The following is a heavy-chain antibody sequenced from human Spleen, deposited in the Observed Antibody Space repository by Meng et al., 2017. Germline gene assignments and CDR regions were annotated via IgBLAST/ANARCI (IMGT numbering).Heavy chain of an antibody. Sequence: VLLHRWGAGMCTPSEPLSLTCVVSGGSFGGYYWSWIRQPPGKGLEWIGEINHSGSTNYNPSLESRATISVDTSQNNLSLKLSSVTAADSAVYYCARGPTTMAHDFDYWGQGTLVTVSS. D-gene: IGHD4-11*01. CDR3: ARGPTTMAHDFDY. CDR2: INHSGST. J-gene: IGHJ4*02. V-gene: IGHV4-34*01. CDR1: GGSFGGYY.